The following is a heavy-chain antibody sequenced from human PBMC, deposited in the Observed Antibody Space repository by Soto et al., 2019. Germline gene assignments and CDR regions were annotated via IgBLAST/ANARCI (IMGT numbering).Heavy chain of an antibody. CDR2: ISGSGGST. D-gene: IGHD3-22*01. J-gene: IGHJ3*02. CDR1: GFTFSSYA. V-gene: IGHV3-23*01. Sequence: EVQLLETGGGLVQPGGSLRLSCAASGFTFSSYAMSWVRQAPGKGLEWVSAISGSGGSTYYADSVKGRFTIPRDNSKNQLYLQMNSLRAEDTAVYYCAILMIVVVSDAFDIWGQGTMVTVSS. CDR3: AILMIVVVSDAFDI.